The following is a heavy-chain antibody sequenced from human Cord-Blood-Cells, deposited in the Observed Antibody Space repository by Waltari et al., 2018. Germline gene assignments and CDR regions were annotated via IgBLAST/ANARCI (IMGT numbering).Heavy chain of an antibody. Sequence: QVQLVESGGGVVQPGRSLRLSCAASGFTFSSYAMHWVRQAPGKGLEWVEVISYDGSKKYYADSVKGRFTISRDNSKNTLYLQMNSLRAEDTAVYYCARGSIAARLDYWGQGTLVTVSS. J-gene: IGHJ4*02. V-gene: IGHV3-30-3*01. CDR1: GFTFSSYA. CDR3: ARGSIAARLDY. CDR2: ISYDGSKK. D-gene: IGHD6-6*01.